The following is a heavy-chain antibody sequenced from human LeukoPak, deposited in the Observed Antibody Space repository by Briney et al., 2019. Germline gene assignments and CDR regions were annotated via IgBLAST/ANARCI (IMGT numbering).Heavy chain of an antibody. D-gene: IGHD2-15*01. Sequence: PGGSLRLSCAASGFTFSSYWMYWVRQAPGKGLVWVSLINGDGNNTRYADSVKGRFTISRDNAKNTLYLQMNSLRAEDSAVYYCARGRVVAGTHYWFFDLWGRGTLVTVSS. CDR3: ARGRVVAGTHYWFFDL. CDR2: INGDGNNT. J-gene: IGHJ2*01. CDR1: GFTFSSYW. V-gene: IGHV3-74*01.